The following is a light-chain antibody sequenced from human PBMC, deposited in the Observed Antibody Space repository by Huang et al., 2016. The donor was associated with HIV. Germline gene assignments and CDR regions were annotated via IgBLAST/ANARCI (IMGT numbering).Light chain of an antibody. J-gene: IGKJ3*01. CDR3: QDRYNWPRFT. CDR2: DAS. Sequence: ENMLTQSPATLSLSPGKRATLSCRASQSVGTYLAWYQQKPGQAPRLLIYDASFRATGIPVRFSGSGSETNFTLTISRLEPEDFVVYYCQDRYNWPRFTFGPGTKVDIK. CDR1: QSVGTY. V-gene: IGKV3-11*01.